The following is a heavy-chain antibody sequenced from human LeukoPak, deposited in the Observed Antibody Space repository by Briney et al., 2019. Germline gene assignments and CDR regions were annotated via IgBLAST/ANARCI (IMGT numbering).Heavy chain of an antibody. CDR3: ARYLVPGAISHSYYYYMDV. CDR2: ISGYNGDT. CDR1: GYPFTSYA. Sequence: GASVTVSCKTSGYPFTSYAMSWARQAPGQGLEWMGWISGYNGDTNYAQKIQGRVTMTRDTSTTTAYMELRSLRSDDTAVYYCARYLVPGAISHSYYYYMDVWGKGTTVIVSS. D-gene: IGHD2-2*01. J-gene: IGHJ6*03. V-gene: IGHV1-18*01.